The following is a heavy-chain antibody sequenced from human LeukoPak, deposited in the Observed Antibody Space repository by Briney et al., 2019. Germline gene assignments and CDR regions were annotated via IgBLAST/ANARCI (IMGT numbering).Heavy chain of an antibody. Sequence: SETLSLTCTVSGGSISNYYWSWIRQPQGKGLEWIGYIHTSGTTNSNPSLKSRVTMSVDTSKNQFSLSLSSVTAADTAVYYCAKRHSSNWPYYFDYWGQGTLVTVSS. CDR3: AKRHSSNWPYYFDY. CDR1: GGSISNYY. V-gene: IGHV4-4*09. J-gene: IGHJ4*02. CDR2: IHTSGTT. D-gene: IGHD6-13*01.